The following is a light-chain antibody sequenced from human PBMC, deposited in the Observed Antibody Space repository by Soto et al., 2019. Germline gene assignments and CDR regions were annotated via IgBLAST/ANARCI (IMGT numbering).Light chain of an antibody. V-gene: IGLV1-44*01. CDR1: SSNIGSTT. CDR2: NNN. J-gene: IGLJ3*02. Sequence: QAVVTQPPSASGTPGQRVTIACSASSSNIGSTTVKWYQQLPGTAPKLLIYNNNQRPSGVPDRFSGSKSGTSASLAISGLQSEDEADYYCAAWDDSLNGVVFGGGTKLTVL. CDR3: AAWDDSLNGVV.